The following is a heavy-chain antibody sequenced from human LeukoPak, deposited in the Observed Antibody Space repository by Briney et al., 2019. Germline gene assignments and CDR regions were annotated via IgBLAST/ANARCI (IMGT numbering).Heavy chain of an antibody. CDR1: GYTLTDCY. D-gene: IGHD6-19*01. CDR3: ASGSSLDGSSGWPTHYY. J-gene: IGHJ4*02. Sequence: ASVKVSCKASGYTLTDCYMHWVRQAPGQGLEWMGWINPNSGDTHYAQKFQGRVTMTRDTSISTAYMELSRLRSEDTAVYYCASGSSLDGSSGWPTHYYWGQGTLVTVSS. CDR2: INPNSGDT. V-gene: IGHV1-2*02.